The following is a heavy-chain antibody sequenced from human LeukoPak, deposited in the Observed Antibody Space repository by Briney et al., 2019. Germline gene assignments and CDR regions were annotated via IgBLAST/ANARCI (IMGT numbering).Heavy chain of an antibody. CDR2: ISSSSSYI. CDR3: ARWLPDYGMDV. V-gene: IGHV3-21*01. J-gene: IGHJ6*02. Sequence: GGSLRLSCSASGFTFSSYAMHWVRQAPGKGLEWVSSISSSSSYIYYADSVKGRFTISRDNAKNSLYLQMNSLRAEDTAVYYCARWLPDYGMDVWGQGTTVTVSS. CDR1: GFTFSSYA. D-gene: IGHD5-12*01.